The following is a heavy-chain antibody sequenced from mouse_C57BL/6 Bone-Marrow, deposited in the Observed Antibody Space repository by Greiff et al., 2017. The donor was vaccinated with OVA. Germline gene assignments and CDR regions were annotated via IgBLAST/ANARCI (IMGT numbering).Heavy chain of an antibody. CDR1: GFTFSDYG. CDR2: ISSGSSTI. J-gene: IGHJ1*03. Sequence: EVHLVESGGGLVKPGGSLKLSCAASGFTFSDYGMHWVRQAPEKGLEWVAYISSGSSTIYYADTVKGRFTISRDNAKNTLFLQMTSLRSKDTARDYCARGSDSGYFDDWGTGTTVTVSS. CDR3: ARGSDSGYFDD. V-gene: IGHV5-17*01. D-gene: IGHD2-12*01.